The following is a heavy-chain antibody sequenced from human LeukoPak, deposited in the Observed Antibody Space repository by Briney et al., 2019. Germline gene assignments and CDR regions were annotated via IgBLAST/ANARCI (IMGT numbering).Heavy chain of an antibody. CDR2: ISGSGGST. CDR1: GFTFSSYA. D-gene: IGHD6-6*01. J-gene: IGHJ6*03. CDR3: AKGSSSYPKYYYYYMDV. Sequence: PGGSLRLSCAASGFTFSSYAMSWVRQAPGKGLEWVSAISGSGGSTYYADTVKGRFTISRDNSKNTLHLQMNSLRAEDTAVYYCAKGSSSYPKYYYYYMDVWGKGTTVTVSS. V-gene: IGHV3-23*01.